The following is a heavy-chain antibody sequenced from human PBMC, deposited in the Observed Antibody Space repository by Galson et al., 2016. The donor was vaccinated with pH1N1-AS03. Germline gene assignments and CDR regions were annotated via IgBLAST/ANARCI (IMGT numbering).Heavy chain of an antibody. J-gene: IGHJ1*01. CDR3: ARAAAGTASLV. Sequence: SVKVSCKASGGILRNFAISWVRQAPGQGLEWMGGIIAIFGTTNYAQRFQGRVTITADESTSTAYMELRSLRSDDTAVYYCARAAAGTASLVWGQGTLVTVSS. V-gene: IGHV1-69*13. D-gene: IGHD6-13*01. CDR2: IIAIFGTT. CDR1: GGILRNFA.